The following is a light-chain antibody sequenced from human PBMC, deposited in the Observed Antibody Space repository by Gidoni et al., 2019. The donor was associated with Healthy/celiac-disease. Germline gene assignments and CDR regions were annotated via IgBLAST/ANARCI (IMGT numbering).Light chain of an antibody. CDR2: GAS. J-gene: IGKJ3*01. CDR1: QSVSSSY. V-gene: IGKV3-20*01. Sequence: DIVLTQSPGTLSLSPGERATLSCRASQSVSSSYLAWYQQKPGQAPRLLIYGASSRATGIPDRFSGSGSGTDSTLTISRLEPEDFAVYYCQQYGSSPRFTFGPGTKVDIK. CDR3: QQYGSSPRFT.